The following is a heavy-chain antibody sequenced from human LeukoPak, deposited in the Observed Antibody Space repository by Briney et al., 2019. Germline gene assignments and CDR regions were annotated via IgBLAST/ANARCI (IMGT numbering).Heavy chain of an antibody. D-gene: IGHD1-26*01. CDR1: DGSFSGYY. V-gene: IGHV4-34*01. Sequence: SETLTLTCAVYDGSFSGYYWSWIRKPPGKGLEWIGEINNSGSTNYNQSLKSRVTISVDTSKNQFSMKLSSVTAADTAVYYCARGGSNPIDYWGQGTLVTVSS. CDR2: INNSGST. J-gene: IGHJ4*02. CDR3: ARGGSNPIDY.